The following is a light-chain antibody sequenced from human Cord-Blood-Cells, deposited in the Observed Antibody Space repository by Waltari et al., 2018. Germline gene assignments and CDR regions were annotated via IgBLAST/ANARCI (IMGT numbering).Light chain of an antibody. CDR2: ERS. Sequence: QSALTQPASVSGSPGQSITISCTGTSSDVGSYNLFSWYQQHPGKAPKLMIYERSKRPSGVSNRFSGSKSGNTASLTISGLQAEDEADYYCCSYAGSSTFVVFGGGTKLTVL. CDR3: CSYAGSSTFVV. J-gene: IGLJ2*01. CDR1: SSDVGSYNL. V-gene: IGLV2-23*03.